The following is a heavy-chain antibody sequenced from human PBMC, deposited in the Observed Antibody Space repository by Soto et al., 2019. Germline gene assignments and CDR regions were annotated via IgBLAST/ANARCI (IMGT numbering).Heavy chain of an antibody. J-gene: IGHJ6*02. Sequence: SVKVSCKASGGTFSSYAISWVRQAPGQGLEWMGGIIPIFGTANYAQKFQGRVTITADESTSTAYMELSSLRSEDTAVYYCAKIQLWPALYYYYGMDVWGQGTTVTVS. D-gene: IGHD5-18*01. CDR3: AKIQLWPALYYYYGMDV. CDR1: GGTFSSYA. V-gene: IGHV1-69*13. CDR2: IIPIFGTA.